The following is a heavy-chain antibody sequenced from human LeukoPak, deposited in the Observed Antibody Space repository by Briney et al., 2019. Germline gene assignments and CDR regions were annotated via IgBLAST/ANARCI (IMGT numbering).Heavy chain of an antibody. CDR1: GFTFSSYA. D-gene: IGHD3-22*01. CDR3: ASSGYYYEPIDY. J-gene: IGHJ4*02. Sequence: GGSLRLSCEAPGFTFSSYAMSWVRQAPGKGLEWVSAISGSGGSTYYADSVKGRFTISRDNSKNTLYLQMNSLRAEDTAVYYCASSGYYYEPIDYWGQGTLVTVSS. V-gene: IGHV3-23*01. CDR2: ISGSGGST.